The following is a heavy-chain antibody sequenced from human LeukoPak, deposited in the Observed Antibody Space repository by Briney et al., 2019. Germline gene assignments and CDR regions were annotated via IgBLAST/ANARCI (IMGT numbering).Heavy chain of an antibody. Sequence: TSETLSLTCTVSGGSISSYYWSWIRQPAGKGLEWIGRIYTSGGTNYNPSPKSRVTMSVDTSKNQFSLKLSSVTAADTAVYYCARDLMVRVTGYYYGMDVWGQGTTVTVSS. V-gene: IGHV4-4*07. CDR3: ARDLMVRVTGYYYGMDV. J-gene: IGHJ6*02. CDR1: GGSISSYY. CDR2: IYTSGGT. D-gene: IGHD3-10*01.